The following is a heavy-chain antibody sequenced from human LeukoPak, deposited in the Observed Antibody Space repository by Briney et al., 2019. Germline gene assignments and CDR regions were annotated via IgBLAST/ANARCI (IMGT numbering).Heavy chain of an antibody. CDR2: ISSDGSAN. V-gene: IGHV3-30*18. J-gene: IGHJ4*02. CDR1: GYTFSSYG. Sequence: GRSLRLSCAASGYTFSSYGMHWVRQAPGKGLEWVAVISSDGSANYYADSVKGRFTISRDNSMHTLYMQMNSLRAEDTAVCYCAKGSGGSYYGFFDYWGQGTLVTVSS. D-gene: IGHD1-26*01. CDR3: AKGSGGSYYGFFDY.